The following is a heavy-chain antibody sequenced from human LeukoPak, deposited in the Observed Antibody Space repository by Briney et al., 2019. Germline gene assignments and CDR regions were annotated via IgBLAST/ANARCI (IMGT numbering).Heavy chain of an antibody. D-gene: IGHD4-17*01. CDR1: RFTFSTYE. V-gene: IGHV3-48*03. CDR3: AIRKSQTAVPDY. Sequence: GGSLRLSCTASRFTFSTYEMNWVRQAPGKGLECVSYISNSGSTIYYADSVKGRFTIFRDHAKNLLNLQMNSLRAEGTAVYYCAIRKSQTAVPDYWGQGTLVTVSS. CDR2: ISNSGSTI. J-gene: IGHJ4*02.